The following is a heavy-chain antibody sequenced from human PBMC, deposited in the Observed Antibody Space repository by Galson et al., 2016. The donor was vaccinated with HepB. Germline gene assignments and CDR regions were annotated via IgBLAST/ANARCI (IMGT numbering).Heavy chain of an antibody. D-gene: IGHD2/OR15-2a*01. CDR3: ARHGGSCNSSFCSPS. J-gene: IGHJ4*02. Sequence: QSGAEVKKPGESLRISCQGSGYKFSRYWISWVRQVPGKGLEWMGRIDPSDSYTYYNPSIEGHITISADKSISTAYLQWTDLRASDTAFYYCARHGGSCNSSFCSPSWGQGTLVIVS. CDR1: GYKFSRYW. V-gene: IGHV5-10-1*01. CDR2: IDPSDSYT.